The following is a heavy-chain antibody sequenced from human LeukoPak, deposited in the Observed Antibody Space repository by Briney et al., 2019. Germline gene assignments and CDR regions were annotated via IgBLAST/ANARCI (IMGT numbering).Heavy chain of an antibody. CDR1: GFTFSSYA. CDR2: ISGSGGRT. CDR3: AKDPNYGDYFDY. V-gene: IGHV3-23*01. J-gene: IGHJ4*02. Sequence: GGSLRLSCAASGFTFSSYAMSWVRQAPGKGLEWVSAISGSGGRTYYADSVKGRFTISRDNSENTLYLQMNSLRAEDTAVYYCAKDPNYGDYFDYWGQGTLVTVSS. D-gene: IGHD4-17*01.